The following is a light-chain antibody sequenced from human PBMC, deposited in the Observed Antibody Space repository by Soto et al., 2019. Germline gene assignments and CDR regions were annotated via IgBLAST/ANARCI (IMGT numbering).Light chain of an antibody. V-gene: IGKV3-11*01. CDR3: QQRGRWPQLT. CDR1: QSVGSS. J-gene: IGKJ4*01. Sequence: DILLTQSPATLSLSRGERATLSCRASQSVGSSLAWFQQKPGQPPRLLIYDASNRATGIPARFSGSGSGTDFTLTIISLEPADFAVYYCQQRGRWPQLTFGGGTKGEI. CDR2: DAS.